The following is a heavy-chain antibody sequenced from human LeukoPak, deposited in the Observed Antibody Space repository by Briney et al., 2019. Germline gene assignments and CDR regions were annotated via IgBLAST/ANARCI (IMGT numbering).Heavy chain of an antibody. D-gene: IGHD4-17*01. CDR3: ARDTTVTGLYYYGMDV. V-gene: IGHV3-30-3*01. CDR2: ISYDGSNK. J-gene: IGHJ6*02. CDR1: GFTFSSYA. Sequence: PGGSLRLSCAASGFTFSSYAMHWVRQAPGKGLEWVAVISYDGSNKYYADSVKGRFTISRDNSKNTLYLQMNSLRAEDTAVYYCARDTTVTGLYYYGMDVWGQGTTVTVSS.